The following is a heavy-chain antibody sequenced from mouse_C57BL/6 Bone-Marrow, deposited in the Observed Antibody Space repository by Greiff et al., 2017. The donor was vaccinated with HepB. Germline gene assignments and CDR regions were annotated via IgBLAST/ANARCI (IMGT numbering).Heavy chain of an antibody. V-gene: IGHV1-15*01. CDR3: TRSGANWDYFDY. CDR2: IDPETGGT. J-gene: IGHJ2*01. D-gene: IGHD4-1*01. Sequence: VQRVESGAELVRPGASVTLSCKASGYTFTDYEMHWVKQTPVHGLEWIGAIDPETGGTAYNQKFKGKAILTADKSSSTAYMELRSLTSEDSAVYYCTRSGANWDYFDYWGQGTTLTVSS. CDR1: GYTFTDYE.